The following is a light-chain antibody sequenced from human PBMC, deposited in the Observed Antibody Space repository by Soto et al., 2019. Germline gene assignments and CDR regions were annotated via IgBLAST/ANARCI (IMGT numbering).Light chain of an antibody. CDR2: DAS. J-gene: IGKJ5*01. CDR1: QSVRTS. V-gene: IGKV3-11*01. CDR3: QQRNVWPPIT. Sequence: EVVLTQSPATLSLSPGERATLSCRASQSVRTSLAWYQHKPGQAPRLXIXDASLRANGVXARFGASGSATDFTLTINSLEPEDFAVYYCQQRNVWPPITFGQGTRLEIK.